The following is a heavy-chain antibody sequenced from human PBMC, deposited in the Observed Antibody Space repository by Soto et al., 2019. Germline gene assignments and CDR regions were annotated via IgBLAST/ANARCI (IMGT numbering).Heavy chain of an antibody. CDR1: GFSFSDYF. CDR3: ARSNRDYAGNAAY. V-gene: IGHV1-46*01. D-gene: IGHD4-17*01. Sequence: GASVKVSCKASGFSFSDYFMHWVRQAPGQGLEWMGIINPSGDSRNYAQKFQGRVTITRDTSTSTAYMDLSSLTSDDTAVYYCARSNRDYAGNAAYWGQGTLVTVSS. CDR2: INPSGDSR. J-gene: IGHJ4*02.